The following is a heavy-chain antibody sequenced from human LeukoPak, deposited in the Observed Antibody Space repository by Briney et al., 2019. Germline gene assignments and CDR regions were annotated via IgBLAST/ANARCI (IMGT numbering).Heavy chain of an antibody. V-gene: IGHV3-7*01. CDR3: AKGVSKNP. Sequence: GGSLRLSCAASGFTFSSYWMSWVRRAPGKGLEWVANIKEDGSEKYYVESVKGRFIISRDNTKDSLYLQMSSLRAEDTAVYYCAKGVSKNPWGQGTLVTVSS. CDR1: GFTFSSYW. J-gene: IGHJ5*02. CDR2: IKEDGSEK.